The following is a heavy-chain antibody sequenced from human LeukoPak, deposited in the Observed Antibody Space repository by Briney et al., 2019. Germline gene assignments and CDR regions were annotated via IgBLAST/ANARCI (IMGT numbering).Heavy chain of an antibody. J-gene: IGHJ5*02. Sequence: PSETLSLTCAVYGGSFSGYYWSWIRQPPGKGLEWIGEINHSGSTNYNPSLKSRVTISVDTSKNQFSLQLSSVTAADTAVYYCARKHYYDSSGSVWFDPWGQGTLVTVSS. V-gene: IGHV4-34*01. D-gene: IGHD3-22*01. CDR1: GGSFSGYY. CDR2: INHSGST. CDR3: ARKHYYDSSGSVWFDP.